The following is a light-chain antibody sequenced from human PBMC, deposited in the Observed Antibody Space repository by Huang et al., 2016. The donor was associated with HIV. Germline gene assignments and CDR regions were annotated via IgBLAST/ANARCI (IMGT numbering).Light chain of an antibody. CDR1: QRVRSY. CDR3: QQRSNWPLT. J-gene: IGKJ4*01. CDR2: DTS. Sequence: EIVLTQSPATLSLSPGETATLSCRASQRVRSYLAWYQHKPGQAPRLLIYDTSIRAAGVPGRISGGGSGTDFTLTISGLEPEDFAVYYCQQRSNWPLTFGGGTKVEI. V-gene: IGKV3-11*01.